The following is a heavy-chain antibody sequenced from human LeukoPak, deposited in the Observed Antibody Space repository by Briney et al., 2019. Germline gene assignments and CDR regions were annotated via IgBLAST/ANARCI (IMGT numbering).Heavy chain of an antibody. D-gene: IGHD5-18*01. V-gene: IGHV4-30-2*01. CDR1: GGSLSSGGYS. Sequence: SETLSLTCAVSGGSLSSGGYSWSWLRQPPGKGLEWLGYIYHSGSTYYTPSLKSRVTISVDRSKNQFSLKLSSVPAADTAVYYCARGGYSYGYAYYYGMDVWGQGTTVTVS. J-gene: IGHJ6*02. CDR3: ARGGYSYGYAYYYGMDV. CDR2: IYHSGST.